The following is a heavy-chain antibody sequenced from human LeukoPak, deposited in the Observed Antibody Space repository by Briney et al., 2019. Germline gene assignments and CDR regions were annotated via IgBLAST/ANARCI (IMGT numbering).Heavy chain of an antibody. V-gene: IGHV3-30*02. J-gene: IGHJ4*02. CDR2: IRYDGSNK. CDR3: AKDRGVVAANPYYFDY. CDR1: GFTSSSYG. Sequence: GGSLRLSCAASGFTSSSYGMHWVRQAPGKGLEWVAFIRYDGSNKYYADSVKGRFTISRDNSKNTLYPQMNSLRAEDTAVYYCAKDRGVVAANPYYFDYWGQGTLVTVSS. D-gene: IGHD2-15*01.